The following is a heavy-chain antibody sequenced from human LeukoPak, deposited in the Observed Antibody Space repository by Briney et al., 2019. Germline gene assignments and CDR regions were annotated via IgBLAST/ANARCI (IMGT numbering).Heavy chain of an antibody. CDR1: RYTFTSYD. Sequence: ASVKVSYKASRYTFTSYDINWVRQATGQGLEWMGWMNPNSGNTGYAQKFQGRVTMTRNTSISTAYMELSSLRSEDTAVYYCARNYYDSSGYPDYWGQGTLVTVSS. CDR2: MNPNSGNT. V-gene: IGHV1-8*01. D-gene: IGHD3-22*01. J-gene: IGHJ4*02. CDR3: ARNYYDSSGYPDY.